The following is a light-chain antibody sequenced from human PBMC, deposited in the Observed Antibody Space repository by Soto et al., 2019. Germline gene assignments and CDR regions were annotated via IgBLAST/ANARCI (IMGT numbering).Light chain of an antibody. CDR2: DAS. Sequence: EIVLTQSPATLSLSPGERATLSCRASQSVSSYLAWYQQKPGQAPRLLISDASNRATGIPARFSGSGSGTEFTLTISSLEPEDCAVYYCQQRSNWQLTFGGGTKVEIK. V-gene: IGKV3-11*01. J-gene: IGKJ4*01. CDR1: QSVSSY. CDR3: QQRSNWQLT.